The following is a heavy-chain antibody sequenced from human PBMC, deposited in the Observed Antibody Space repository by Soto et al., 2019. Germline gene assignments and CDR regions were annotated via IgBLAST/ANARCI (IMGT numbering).Heavy chain of an antibody. CDR3: ARKGVAARSYYFDY. Sequence: PSETLSLTCTVSGGSISSYYWSWIRQPPGKGLEWIGYIYYSGSTNYNPSLKSRVTISVDTSKNQFSLKLSSVTAADTAVYYCARKGVAARSYYFDYWGQGTLVTVSS. V-gene: IGHV4-59*01. CDR2: IYYSGST. D-gene: IGHD6-6*01. J-gene: IGHJ4*02. CDR1: GGSISSYY.